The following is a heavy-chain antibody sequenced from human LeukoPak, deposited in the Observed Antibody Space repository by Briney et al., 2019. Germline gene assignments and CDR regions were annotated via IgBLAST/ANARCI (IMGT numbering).Heavy chain of an antibody. J-gene: IGHJ3*01. CDR3: ARPRYTAAYDL. D-gene: IGHD3-16*02. V-gene: IGHV3-7*01. CDR2: MKADGSEK. CDR1: GFTFNSYW. Sequence: GGSLRLSCAASGFTFNSYWMSWVRQAPGKGLEWVANMKADGSEKHYEESVKGRFTIFRDNARNSLYLQMNSLRAEDTAVYYCARPRYTAAYDLWGQGTMVTVSS.